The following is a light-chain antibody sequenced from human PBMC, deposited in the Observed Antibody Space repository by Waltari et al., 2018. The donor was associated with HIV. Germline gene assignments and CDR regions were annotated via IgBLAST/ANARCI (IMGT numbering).Light chain of an antibody. Sequence: SYELTQPPSVSVSPGQTARITCSGDALPQQYAYWYQQRPGQAPVLVIYKDTERPSGIPELFSGSSSGTTATLTIIGVQAQDEADYHCQSADSNASLWVFGGGTKLTVL. V-gene: IGLV3-25*03. CDR3: QSADSNASLWV. J-gene: IGLJ3*02. CDR2: KDT. CDR1: ALPQQY.